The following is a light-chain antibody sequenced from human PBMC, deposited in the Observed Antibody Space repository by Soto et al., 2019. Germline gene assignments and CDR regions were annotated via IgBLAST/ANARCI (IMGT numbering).Light chain of an antibody. J-gene: IGKJ1*01. Sequence: IQMTQSPSTLSASVGDRVIITCQASESISNWLAWYQQKPGKAPTLLIYKASSLKSGVPLRFSGSGSGTEFTLTINSLQPDDFATYYCQQYDTYWTFGQGTKVDIK. CDR1: ESISNW. CDR2: KAS. V-gene: IGKV1-5*03. CDR3: QQYDTYWT.